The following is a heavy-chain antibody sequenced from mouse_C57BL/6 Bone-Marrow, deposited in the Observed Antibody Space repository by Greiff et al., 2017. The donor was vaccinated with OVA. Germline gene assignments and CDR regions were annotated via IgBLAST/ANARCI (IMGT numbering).Heavy chain of an antibody. CDR3: TRSPNYYGPYWYFDV. CDR1: GYTFTSYW. J-gene: IGHJ1*03. CDR2: IYPGNSDT. V-gene: IGHV1-5*01. Sequence: EVKVVESGTVLARPGASVKMSCKTSGYTFTSYWMHWVKQRPGQGLEWIGAIYPGNSDTSYNQKFKGKAKLTAVTSASTAYMELSSLTNEDSAVYYCTRSPNYYGPYWYFDVWGTGTTVTVSS. D-gene: IGHD1-1*01.